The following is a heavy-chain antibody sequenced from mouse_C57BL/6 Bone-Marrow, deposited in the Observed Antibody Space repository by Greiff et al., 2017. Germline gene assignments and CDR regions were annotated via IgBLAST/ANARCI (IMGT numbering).Heavy chain of an antibody. CDR1: GYTFTEYT. D-gene: IGHD1-1*01. CDR2: FYPGSGSI. CDR3: ARSRVYYGSSHGGYFDV. Sequence: QVQLQQSGAELVKPGASVKLSCKASGYTFTEYTIHWVKQRSGQGLEWIGWFYPGSGSIKYNEKFKDKATLTADKSSSTVYMELSRLTSEDSAVYFCARSRVYYGSSHGGYFDVWGTGTTVTVSS. V-gene: IGHV1-62-2*01. J-gene: IGHJ1*03.